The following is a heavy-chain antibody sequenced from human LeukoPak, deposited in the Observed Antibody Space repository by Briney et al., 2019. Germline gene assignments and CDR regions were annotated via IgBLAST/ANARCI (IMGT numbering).Heavy chain of an antibody. V-gene: IGHV3-30-3*01. CDR2: ISYDGSNK. CDR3: ARGLHGMDV. CDR1: GFTFSSYA. J-gene: IGHJ6*02. Sequence: PGGSLRLSCAASGFTFSSYATHWVRQAPGKGLEWVAVISYDGSNKYYADSVKGRFTISRDNSKNTLYLQMNSLRAEDTAVYYCARGLHGMDVWGQGTTVTVSS.